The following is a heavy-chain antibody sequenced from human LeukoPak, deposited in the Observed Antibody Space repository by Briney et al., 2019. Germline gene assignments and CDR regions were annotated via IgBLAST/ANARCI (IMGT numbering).Heavy chain of an antibody. CDR2: INPDSGGT. J-gene: IGHJ6*03. D-gene: IGHD4-11*01. V-gene: IGHV1-2*02. CDR3: ASGYSDYADYYNYYMDV. CDR1: GYSFTGYY. Sequence: GASVKFSCKASGYSFTGYYMHWVRQAPGQGLEWMGWINPDSGGTNYAQKFQGRVTMTRDTSITTAYMELSRLSSDDTALYYCASGYSDYADYYNYYMDVWGKGTTVTVSS.